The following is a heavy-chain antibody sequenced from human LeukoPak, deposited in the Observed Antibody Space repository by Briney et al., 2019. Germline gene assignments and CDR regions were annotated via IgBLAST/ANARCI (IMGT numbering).Heavy chain of an antibody. D-gene: IGHD6-13*01. CDR1: GGSISSGSYY. J-gene: IGHJ4*02. Sequence: SETLSLTCTVSGGSISSGSYYWSWIRQPAGKGLEWIGRIYTSGSTNYNPSLKSRVTISVDTSKNQFSLKLSSVTAADTAVYYCARAGIGRDSSSWGVDYWGQGTLVTVSS. V-gene: IGHV4-61*02. CDR2: IYTSGST. CDR3: ARAGIGRDSSSWGVDY.